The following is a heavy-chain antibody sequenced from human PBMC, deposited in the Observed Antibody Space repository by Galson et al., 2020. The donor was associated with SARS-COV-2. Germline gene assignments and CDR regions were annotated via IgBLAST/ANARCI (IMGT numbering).Heavy chain of an antibody. V-gene: IGHV4-38-2*01. J-gene: IGHJ4*02. D-gene: IGHD4-17*01. CDR3: ARTSDYGDYAAAFSV. CDR1: ENSVSSGYY. Sequence: VSENSVSSGYYWGWIRQPPGKGLEWIGTIYHDGTTYYSPSLKRRVTISVDTSRNQFSLRVTSVTAADTAVYHCARTSDYGDYAAAFSVWGQGILVTVSS. CDR2: IYHDGTT.